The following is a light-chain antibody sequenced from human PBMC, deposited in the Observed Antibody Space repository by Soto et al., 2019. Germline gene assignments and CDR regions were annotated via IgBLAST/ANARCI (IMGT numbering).Light chain of an antibody. CDR3: QQYYNGPLT. J-gene: IGKJ4*01. CDR1: QSVSSN. V-gene: IGKV3-15*01. Sequence: EIVMTQSPATLSVSPGERATLSCSASQSVSSNLAWYQQKPGQAPRLLIYGASTRATGVPARFSGSGSGTEFTLTISSLQSEDFAAYHCQQYYNGPLTCGGGTMVEIK. CDR2: GAS.